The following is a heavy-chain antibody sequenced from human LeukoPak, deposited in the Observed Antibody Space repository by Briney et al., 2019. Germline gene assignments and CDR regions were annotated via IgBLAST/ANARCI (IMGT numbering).Heavy chain of an antibody. CDR2: INPGNGNT. CDR3: ARDSRYGRLRYFDFDY. J-gene: IGHJ4*02. D-gene: IGHD3-9*01. CDR1: GYTFTSYA. Sequence: GASVKVSCKASGYTFTSYAIHWVRQAPGQRLEWMGWINPGNGNTKYSQNFQGRVTITRDTSASTAYMELSSLRSEDTAVYYCARDSRYGRLRYFDFDYWGRGTLVTVSS. V-gene: IGHV1-3*01.